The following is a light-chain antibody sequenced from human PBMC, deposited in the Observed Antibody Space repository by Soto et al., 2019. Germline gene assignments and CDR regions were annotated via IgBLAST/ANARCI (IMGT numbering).Light chain of an antibody. CDR2: AAS. CDR3: QQSYRTPYT. Sequence: DIEMTQSPSPLSASEGDRVTITCRASQNISRYLNWYQQKRGKAPNLLIFAASSLQSGVPSRFSGSGSGTDFALTISSLQPDDFATYHCQQSYRTPYTFGQGTRLEIK. J-gene: IGKJ2*01. CDR1: QNISRY. V-gene: IGKV1-39*01.